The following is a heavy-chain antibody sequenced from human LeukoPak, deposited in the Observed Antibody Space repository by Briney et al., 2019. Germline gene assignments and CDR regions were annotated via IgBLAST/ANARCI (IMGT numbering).Heavy chain of an antibody. CDR1: GGSISSYY. CDR3: ARQYDDYVWGSHDAFDI. Sequence: PSETLSLTCTVSGGSISSYYWSWIRQPPGKGLEWIGYIYYSGSTNYNPSLKSRVTISVDTSKNQFSLKLSSVTAADTAVYYCARQYDDYVWGSHDAFDIWGQGTMVTVSS. V-gene: IGHV4-59*08. D-gene: IGHD3-16*01. J-gene: IGHJ3*02. CDR2: IYYSGST.